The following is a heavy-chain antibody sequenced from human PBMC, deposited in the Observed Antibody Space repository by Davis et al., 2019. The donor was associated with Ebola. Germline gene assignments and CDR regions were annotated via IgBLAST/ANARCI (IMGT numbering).Heavy chain of an antibody. Sequence: ASVKVSCKASGYTFTSYYMHWVRQAPGQGLEWMGIINPSGGSTSYAQKFQGRVTITRDTSASTAYMELSSLRSEDTAVYYCARDVYWFDPWGQGTLVTVSS. CDR2: INPSGGST. V-gene: IGHV1-46*01. CDR3: ARDVYWFDP. CDR1: GYTFTSYY. J-gene: IGHJ5*02.